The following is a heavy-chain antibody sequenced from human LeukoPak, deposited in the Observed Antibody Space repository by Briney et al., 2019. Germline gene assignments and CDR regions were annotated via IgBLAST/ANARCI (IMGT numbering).Heavy chain of an antibody. CDR3: ARETYYDFWSGYYYYYYGMDV. CDR2: INHSGST. J-gene: IGHJ6*02. V-gene: IGHV4-34*01. D-gene: IGHD3-3*01. Sequence: PSETLSLTCAVYGGSFSGYYWSWIRQPPGKGLEWIGEINHSGSTNYNPSLKSRVTISVDTSKNPFSLKLSSVTAADTAVYYCARETYYDFWSGYYYYYYGMDVWGQGTTVTVSS. CDR1: GGSFSGYY.